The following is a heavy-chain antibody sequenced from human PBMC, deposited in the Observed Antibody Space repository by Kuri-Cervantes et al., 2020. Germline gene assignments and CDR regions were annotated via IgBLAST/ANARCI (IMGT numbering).Heavy chain of an antibody. V-gene: IGHV1-24*01. Sequence: ASVKVSCKVSGYTLTELSMHWVRQAPGKGLEWMGGFDPEDGETIYAQKFQGRVTMTEDTSTDTAYMELSSLRSEDTAVYYCATEKNYDFWSAYHGPHFDFWDQGTLVTVSS. J-gene: IGHJ4*02. D-gene: IGHD3-3*01. CDR3: ATEKNYDFWSAYHGPHFDF. CDR2: FDPEDGET. CDR1: GYTLTELS.